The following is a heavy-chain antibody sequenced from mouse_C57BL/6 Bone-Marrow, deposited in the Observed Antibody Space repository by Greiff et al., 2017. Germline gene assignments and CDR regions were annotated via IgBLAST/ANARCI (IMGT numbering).Heavy chain of an antibody. CDR1: GYTFTSYG. D-gene: IGHD1-1*02. Sequence: QVQLKESGAELARPGASVKLSCKASGYTFTSYGISWVKQRTGQGLEWIGEIHPRSGNTYYNEKFKGKATLTADKSSSTAYMELRSLTSEDSAVSVCARIDGGSRDFDVWGTGTTVTVSS. CDR2: IHPRSGNT. CDR3: ARIDGGSRDFDV. J-gene: IGHJ1*03. V-gene: IGHV1-81*01.